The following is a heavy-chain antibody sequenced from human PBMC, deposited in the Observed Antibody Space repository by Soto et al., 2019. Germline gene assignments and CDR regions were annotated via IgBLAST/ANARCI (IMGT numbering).Heavy chain of an antibody. CDR3: AKDFVTRRDYYYYGMDV. D-gene: IGHD3-16*02. J-gene: IGHJ6*02. Sequence: PGGSLRLSCAASGFTFSSYGMHWVRQAPGKGLEWVAVISYDGGNKYYADSVKGRFTISRDNSKNTLYLQMNSLRAEDTAVYYCAKDFVTRRDYYYYGMDVWGQGTTVTVSS. CDR2: ISYDGGNK. CDR1: GFTFSSYG. V-gene: IGHV3-30*18.